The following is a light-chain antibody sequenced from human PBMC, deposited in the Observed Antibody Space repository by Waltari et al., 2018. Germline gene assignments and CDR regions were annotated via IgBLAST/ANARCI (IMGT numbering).Light chain of an antibody. CDR3: QQYNSYSLLT. CDR1: QSISKW. J-gene: IGKJ4*01. Sequence: DIRLTQSLSTLSASAGDRVIIYCRASQSISKWLAWYQQKPGKAPKLLIYEASTLQSGVPSRFSGTGSGTDFTLTISSLQPDDFATYYCQQYNSYSLLTFGGGTKVEIK. V-gene: IGKV1-5*03. CDR2: EAS.